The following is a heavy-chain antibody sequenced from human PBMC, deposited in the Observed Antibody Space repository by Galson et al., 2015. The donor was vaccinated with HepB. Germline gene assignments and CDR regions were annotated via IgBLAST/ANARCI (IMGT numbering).Heavy chain of an antibody. Sequence: SLRLSCAASGFSFSNYGMHWVRQAPGKGPEWMGVIWHDGSNVYYVDSVKGRFSISRDNSKNTLFLQMNSLRVGDTAMYYCVRGGYDYVWGNLNYWGQGTLVTVSS. J-gene: IGHJ4*02. CDR1: GFSFSNYG. V-gene: IGHV3-33*08. CDR3: VRGGYDYVWGNLNY. D-gene: IGHD3-16*01. CDR2: IWHDGSNV.